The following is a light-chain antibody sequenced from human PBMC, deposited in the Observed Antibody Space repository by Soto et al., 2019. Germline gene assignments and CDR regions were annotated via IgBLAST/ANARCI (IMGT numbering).Light chain of an antibody. J-gene: IGKJ1*01. CDR3: QHYNSYSEA. Sequence: DIQMTQSPSTLSGSVGDRVTITCRASQTISSWLAWYQQKPGKAPKLLIYKASTLKSGVPSRFSGSGSGTEFTLTITRLQPDDFETSYCQHYNSYSEAFGQGTKVDIK. V-gene: IGKV1-5*03. CDR1: QTISSW. CDR2: KAS.